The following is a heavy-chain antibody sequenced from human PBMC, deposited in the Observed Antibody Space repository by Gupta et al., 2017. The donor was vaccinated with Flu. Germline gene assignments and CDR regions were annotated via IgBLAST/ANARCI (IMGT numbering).Heavy chain of an antibody. CDR2: IRTEHYENSAT. CDR3: ATDLNWSFDC. J-gene: IGHJ4*02. CDR1: GFTFSDSP. V-gene: IGHV3-48*02. Sequence: EVRLVESGGGLVQPGGSLRLSCAASGFTFSDSPMNWVRQAPGKGLEWLSNIRTEHYENSATSYADSVKGRFTVSRDDAKNSLYLQMNSLRDEDTAVYYCATDLNWSFDCWGQGSLVTVSS. D-gene: IGHD1-1*01.